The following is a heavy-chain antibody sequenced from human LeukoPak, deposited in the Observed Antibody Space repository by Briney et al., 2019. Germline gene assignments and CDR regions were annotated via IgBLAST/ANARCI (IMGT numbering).Heavy chain of an antibody. CDR1: GGSISSYY. V-gene: IGHV4-59*01. Sequence: PSETLSLTCTVSGGSISSYYWSWIRQPPGKGLEWIGYIYYSGSTNYNPSLKSRVTISVDTSKNQFSLKLSSVTAADTAVYYCARVGAYDNTRYYFDYWGQGTLVTVSS. D-gene: IGHD3-22*01. J-gene: IGHJ4*02. CDR2: IYYSGST. CDR3: ARVGAYDNTRYYFDY.